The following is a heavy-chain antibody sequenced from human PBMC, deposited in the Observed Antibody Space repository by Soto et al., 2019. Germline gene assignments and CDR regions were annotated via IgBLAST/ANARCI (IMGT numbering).Heavy chain of an antibody. CDR3: AKGGGNPASTNDY. CDR2: INRRGST. D-gene: IGHD3-16*01. V-gene: IGHV4-34*01. CDR1: GEPFSYFY. Sequence: SETLSLTCGVYGEPFSYFYWSWIRQPPGKGLEWIGEINRRGSTNYNPSLKSRVTISIDTSKTQFSLKLNSVTAADTAVYYCAKGGGNPASTNDYWGQGILVTVSS. J-gene: IGHJ4*02.